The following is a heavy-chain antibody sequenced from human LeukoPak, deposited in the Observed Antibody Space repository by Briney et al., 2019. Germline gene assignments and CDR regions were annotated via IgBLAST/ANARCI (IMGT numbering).Heavy chain of an antibody. V-gene: IGHV1-2*02. D-gene: IGHD5-18*01. J-gene: IGHJ3*02. CDR1: GYTFTGYY. Sequence: ASVKVSCKASGYTFTGYYIHWVRQAPGQGLEWMGWINPDSGGTSSAQKFQGRVTMTRDTSISTAYMELNRLRSDDTAVYYCARAGGGYSSGWGAFDSWGQGTMVTVS. CDR2: INPDSGGT. CDR3: ARAGGGYSSGWGAFDS.